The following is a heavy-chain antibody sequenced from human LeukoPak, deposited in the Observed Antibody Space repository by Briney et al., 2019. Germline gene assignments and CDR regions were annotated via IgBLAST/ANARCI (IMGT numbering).Heavy chain of an antibody. CDR3: TIYYYDTPFDY. V-gene: IGHV3-15*01. D-gene: IGHD5/OR15-5a*01. J-gene: IGHJ4*02. CDR1: GFTFSNAW. CDR2: IKSKTDDGTT. Sequence: GGSLRLSCAASGFTFSNAWMSWVRQAPGKGLEWVGRIKSKTDDGTTDYVAPVQGRFTISRDDSKNALYLQMNSLKTEDTAVYYCTIYYYDTPFDYWGQGTLVTVSS.